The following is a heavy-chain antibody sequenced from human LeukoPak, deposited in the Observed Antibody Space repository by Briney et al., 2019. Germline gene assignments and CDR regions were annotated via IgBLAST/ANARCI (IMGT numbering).Heavy chain of an antibody. V-gene: IGHV4-59*01. CDR2: IYYSGST. Sequence: SETLSLTCTVSGDSISSYYWSCIRQPPGKGLEWIGYIYYSGSTNYNPSLKSRVTISVDTSKNQFSLKLSSVTAADTAVYFCARVISYYDSSGHHYYFDYWGQGTLVTVSS. CDR1: GDSISSYY. CDR3: ARVISYYDSSGHHYYFDY. D-gene: IGHD3-22*01. J-gene: IGHJ4*02.